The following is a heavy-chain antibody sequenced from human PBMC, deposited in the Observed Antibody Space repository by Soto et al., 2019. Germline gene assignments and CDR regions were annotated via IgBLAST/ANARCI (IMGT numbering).Heavy chain of an antibody. CDR2: ISSSSSTI. CDR1: GFTFSSYS. J-gene: IGHJ4*02. Sequence: GGSLRLSCAASGFTFSSYSMNWVRQAPGKGLEWVSYISSSSSTIYYADSVKGRFTISRDNAKNSLYLQMNSLRAEDTAVYYCARGLIYDVLSGGFDYWGQGSLVTVSS. D-gene: IGHD3-3*01. V-gene: IGHV3-48*01. CDR3: ARGLIYDVLSGGFDY.